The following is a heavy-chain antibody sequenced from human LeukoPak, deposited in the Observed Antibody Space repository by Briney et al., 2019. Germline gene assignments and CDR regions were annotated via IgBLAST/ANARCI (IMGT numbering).Heavy chain of an antibody. CDR2: IYYSGST. D-gene: IGHD3-22*01. CDR3: AREYYYDSSGYLDP. CDR1: GGSISSYY. Sequence: SETLSLTCTVSGGSISSYYWSWIRQPPGKGLEWIGYIYYSGSTNYNPSLKSRVTISVDTSKNQFSLKLSSVTAADTAVYYCAREYYYDSSGYLDPWGQGTLVTVSS. J-gene: IGHJ5*02. V-gene: IGHV4-59*01.